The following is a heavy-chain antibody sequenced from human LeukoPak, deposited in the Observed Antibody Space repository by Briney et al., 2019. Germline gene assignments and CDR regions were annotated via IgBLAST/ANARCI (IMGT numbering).Heavy chain of an antibody. CDR3: ASTPGGYYDSSGYYLFDY. Sequence: SETLSLTRTVSSGSISSYYWSWIRQPPGKGLEWIGYIYYSGSTNYNPSLKSRVTISVDTSKNQFSLKLSSVTAADTAVYYCASTPGGYYDSSGYYLFDYWGQGTLVTVSS. J-gene: IGHJ4*02. V-gene: IGHV4-59*01. CDR1: SGSISSYY. CDR2: IYYSGST. D-gene: IGHD3-22*01.